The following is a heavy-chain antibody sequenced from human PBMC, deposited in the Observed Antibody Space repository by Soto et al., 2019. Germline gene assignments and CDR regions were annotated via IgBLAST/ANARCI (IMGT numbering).Heavy chain of an antibody. CDR3: ESSMGRGGNDY. J-gene: IGHJ4*02. CDR1: GFTFRDYW. Sequence: EVQLVESGGGLVQPGGSLRLSCAASGFTFRDYWMTWVRQAPGKGLECVANIKTDGSEKYYVDPVKGRFTISRDNAKNSLYLQMNSLRAEDTAVYYCESSMGRGGNDYWGQGTLVTVSS. CDR2: IKTDGSEK. V-gene: IGHV3-7*05. D-gene: IGHD3-10*01.